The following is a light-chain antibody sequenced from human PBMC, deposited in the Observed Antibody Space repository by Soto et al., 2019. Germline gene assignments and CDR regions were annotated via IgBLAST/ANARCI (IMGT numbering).Light chain of an antibody. CDR3: ASKTTSSTVL. CDR2: DVR. V-gene: IGLV2-14*03. J-gene: IGLJ2*01. CDR1: SSDIGAYEH. Sequence: QSALTQPSSMSGSPGQSITISCTGTSSDIGAYEHVSWYQQRPGRAPKVLIYDVRIRPSEVSNRFSGSKSGDTASLTISGLRAEDEAVYYCASKTTSSTVLFGGGTKLTVL.